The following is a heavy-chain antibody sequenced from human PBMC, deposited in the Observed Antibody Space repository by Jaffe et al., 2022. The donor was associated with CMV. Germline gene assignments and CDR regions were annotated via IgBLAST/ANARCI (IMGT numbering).Heavy chain of an antibody. CDR3: ARWFHSGYLYYYYYYMDV. Sequence: QVQLVESGGGLVKPGGSLRLSCAASGFTFSDYYMSWIRQAPGKGLEWVSYISSSSSYTNYADSVKGRFTISRDNAKNSLYLQMNSLRAEDTAVYYCARWFHSGYLYYYYYYMDVWGKGTTVTVSS. D-gene: IGHD5-12*01. CDR1: GFTFSDYY. J-gene: IGHJ6*03. CDR2: ISSSSSYT. V-gene: IGHV3-11*06.